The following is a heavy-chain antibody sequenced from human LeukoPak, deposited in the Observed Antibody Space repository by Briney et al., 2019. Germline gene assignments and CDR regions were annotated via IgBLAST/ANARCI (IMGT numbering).Heavy chain of an antibody. Sequence: GRSLRLPCAASGFTFDDYAMRWVRQAPGKGLEWVSGISWNSGPIGYADSVKGRFTISRDNAKNSLYLQMNSLRAEDTALYYCAKDRRYGGNSDFDYWGQGTLVTVSS. CDR1: GFTFDDYA. CDR3: AKDRRYGGNSDFDY. V-gene: IGHV3-9*01. D-gene: IGHD4-23*01. J-gene: IGHJ4*02. CDR2: ISWNSGPI.